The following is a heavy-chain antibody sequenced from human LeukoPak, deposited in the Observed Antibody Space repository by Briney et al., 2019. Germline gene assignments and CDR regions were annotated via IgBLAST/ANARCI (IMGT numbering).Heavy chain of an antibody. CDR2: ISYDGSNK. J-gene: IGHJ4*02. CDR1: GFTFSSYG. V-gene: IGHV3-30*18. Sequence: GGSLRLSCAASGFTFSSYGMHWVRQAPGKGLEWVAVISYDGSNKYYADSVKGRFTISRDNSKNTPYLQMNSLRAEDTAVYYCAKAVSQQLVGDYFDYWGQGTLVTVSS. D-gene: IGHD6-13*01. CDR3: AKAVSQQLVGDYFDY.